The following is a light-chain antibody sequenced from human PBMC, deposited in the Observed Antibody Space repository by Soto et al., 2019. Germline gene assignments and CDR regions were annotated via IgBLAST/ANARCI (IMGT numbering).Light chain of an antibody. CDR1: SSDVGGYNY. J-gene: IGLJ3*02. V-gene: IGLV2-14*01. CDR3: SSYTGTTGVM. CDR2: EVS. Sequence: QSVLTQPASVSGSPGQSITISCTGTSSDVGGYNYVSWYQHHPGKAPKLMIYEVSNRPSGVSNRFSGSKSGNTASLTISGLQAEDEADYYCSSYTGTTGVMFGGGTQLTVL.